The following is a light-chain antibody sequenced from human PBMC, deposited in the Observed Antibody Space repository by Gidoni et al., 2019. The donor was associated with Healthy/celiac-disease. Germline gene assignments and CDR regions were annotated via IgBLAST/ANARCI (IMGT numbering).Light chain of an antibody. Sequence: DIQFTQSPSFLSASVGDRVTITCRASQGISSYLAWYQQKPGKAPKLLIYAASTLQSGVPSRFSGSGSGTEFTLTISSLQTEDFATYYCQQLKSYPPTFGQXTKVEIK. CDR2: AAS. J-gene: IGKJ1*01. V-gene: IGKV1-9*01. CDR3: QQLKSYPPT. CDR1: QGISSY.